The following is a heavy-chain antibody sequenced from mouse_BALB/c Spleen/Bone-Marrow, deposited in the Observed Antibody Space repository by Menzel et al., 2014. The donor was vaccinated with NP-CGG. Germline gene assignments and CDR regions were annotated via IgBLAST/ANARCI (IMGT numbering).Heavy chain of an antibody. J-gene: IGHJ1*01. CDR1: GFSLTRNG. D-gene: IGHD1-1*01. Sequence: QVQLKESGPGLVQPSQSLSITCTVSGFSLTRNGVHWVRQSPGKGLEWLGAIWRGGSTDYNEAFMSRLSITKDNSKSQVFFKMNSLQGDDTAIYFCAKGGITTVWYFDVWGAGTTVTVSS. CDR3: AKGGITTVWYFDV. V-gene: IGHV2-5*01. CDR2: IWRGGST.